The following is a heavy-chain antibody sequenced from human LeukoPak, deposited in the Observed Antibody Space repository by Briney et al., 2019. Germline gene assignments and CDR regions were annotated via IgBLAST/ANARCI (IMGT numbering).Heavy chain of an antibody. D-gene: IGHD6-13*01. CDR2: IYYSGST. CDR3: ARVGNQYSSSWYGGEYYYYYMDV. J-gene: IGHJ6*03. CDR1: GGSISSHY. Sequence: SETLSLTCTVSGGSISSHYRSWIRQPPGKGLEWIGYIYYSGSTNYNPSLKSRVTISVDTSKNQFSLKLSSVTAADTAVYYCARVGNQYSSSWYGGEYYYYYMDVWGKGTTVTVSS. V-gene: IGHV4-59*11.